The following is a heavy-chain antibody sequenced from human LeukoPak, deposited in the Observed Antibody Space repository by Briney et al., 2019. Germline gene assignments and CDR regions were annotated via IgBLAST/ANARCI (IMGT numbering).Heavy chain of an antibody. CDR2: ITGGHYAT. Sequence: GGSLRLSCAASGFSFSSFAMTWVRQAPGKGLEWVSSITGGHYATYNTDSVKGRFTISRDNAKNTLYLQMNSLSADDTAIYYCTKDPNGDYIGAFDPWGQGTLVTVSS. J-gene: IGHJ5*02. CDR1: GFSFSSFA. V-gene: IGHV3-23*01. D-gene: IGHD4-17*01. CDR3: TKDPNGDYIGAFDP.